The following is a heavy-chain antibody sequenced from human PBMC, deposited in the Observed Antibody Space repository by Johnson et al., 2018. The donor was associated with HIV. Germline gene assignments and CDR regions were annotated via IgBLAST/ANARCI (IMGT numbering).Heavy chain of an antibody. CDR1: GFTLRNYW. V-gene: IGHV3-74*03. D-gene: IGHD5-12*01. CDR2: IKSDGSSI. Sequence: VQLVESGGGLVQPGGSLRLSCAASGFTLRNYWVNWVRQLPGKGLVWVSRIKSDGSSITYADFAKGRFTISRDNAKDTVYLQMTSLRAEDTAVYYCARGAVSGYVSVDAFHIWGQGTLVTVSS. J-gene: IGHJ3*02. CDR3: ARGAVSGYVSVDAFHI.